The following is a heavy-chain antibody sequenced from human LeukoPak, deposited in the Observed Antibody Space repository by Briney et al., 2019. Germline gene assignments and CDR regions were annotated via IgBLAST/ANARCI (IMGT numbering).Heavy chain of an antibody. Sequence: GRSLRLSCAASGFTFDDHAMHWVRQAPGKGLEWVSGISWNSGSIGYADSVKGRFTISRDNAKNSLYLQMNSLRAEDTALYYCAKGMEYYYDSSGNLDYWGLGTLVTVSS. CDR2: ISWNSGSI. CDR3: AKGMEYYYDSSGNLDY. V-gene: IGHV3-9*01. D-gene: IGHD3-22*01. CDR1: GFTFDDHA. J-gene: IGHJ4*02.